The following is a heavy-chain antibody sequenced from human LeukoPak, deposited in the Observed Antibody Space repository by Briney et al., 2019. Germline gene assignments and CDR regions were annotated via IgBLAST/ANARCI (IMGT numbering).Heavy chain of an antibody. D-gene: IGHD3-3*01. J-gene: IGHJ4*02. V-gene: IGHV4-4*07. Sequence: SETLSLTCTVSGGSISSYYWSWIRQPAGKGLEWIGRIYTSGSTNYNPSLKSRVTISVDTSKNQFSLKLSSVTAADTAVYYCARDSVYDPSIETHYWGQGTLVTVSS. CDR2: IYTSGST. CDR3: ARDSVYDPSIETHY. CDR1: GGSISSYY.